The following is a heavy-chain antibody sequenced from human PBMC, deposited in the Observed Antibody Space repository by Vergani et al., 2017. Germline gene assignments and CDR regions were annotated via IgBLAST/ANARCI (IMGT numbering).Heavy chain of an antibody. CDR2: IDPSDSYT. Sequence: VQLVQSGAEVTKPGESLRISCKGSGYSFTSYWISWVRQMPGKGLEWMGRIDPSDSYTNYSPSFRGHVTISADKSISTAYLQWRSLKASDTAMYYCARHGGVKAQQYWFDPWGQGTLVTVSS. D-gene: IGHD3-3*01. CDR3: ARHGGVKAQQYWFDP. V-gene: IGHV5-10-1*01. J-gene: IGHJ5*02. CDR1: GYSFTSYW.